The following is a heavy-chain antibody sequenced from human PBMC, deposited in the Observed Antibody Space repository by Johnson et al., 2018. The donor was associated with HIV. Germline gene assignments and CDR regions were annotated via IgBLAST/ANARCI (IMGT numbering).Heavy chain of an antibody. D-gene: IGHD3-9*01. Sequence: VQLVESGGGLVQPGGSPRLSCAASGFTVSNYYMTWVRQSPWKGLEWVSVIYSGGSTYYADSVKGRFTISRDTSKNTLYLQMNSLRAEDTVVYYCARDPYYDFLTGPRDAFDIWGQGTMVTVSS. V-gene: IGHV3-66*01. CDR3: ARDPYYDFLTGPRDAFDI. J-gene: IGHJ3*02. CDR1: GFTVSNYY. CDR2: IYSGGST.